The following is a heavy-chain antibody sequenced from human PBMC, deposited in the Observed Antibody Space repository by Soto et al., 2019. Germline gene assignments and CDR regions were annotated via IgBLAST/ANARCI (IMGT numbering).Heavy chain of an antibody. V-gene: IGHV4-61*08. CDR3: ARIPVDTSMISWLDP. CDR2: IYYSGNT. Sequence: SETLSLTCTVSGGSVSSGDYYWSWIRQPPGKGLEWIGYIYYSGNTNYNPSLKSRVIISVDTSKNLFSLKLTSVTAADTAVYYCARIPVDTSMISWLDPWGQGTLVTVYS. J-gene: IGHJ5*02. CDR1: GGSVSSGDYY. D-gene: IGHD3-16*01.